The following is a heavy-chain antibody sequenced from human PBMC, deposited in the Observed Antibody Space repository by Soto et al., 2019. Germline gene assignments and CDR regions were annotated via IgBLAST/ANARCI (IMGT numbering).Heavy chain of an antibody. Sequence: QVQLVESGGGVVQPGRSLRLSCAASGFTFSSYGMHWVRQAPGKGLEWVAVIWYDGSNKYYADSVKGRFTISRDYSKNTLYLQMNSLRAEDTAVYYCARLGAGTGGYYSGMDVWGQGTTVTVSS. CDR3: ARLGAGTGGYYSGMDV. V-gene: IGHV3-33*01. CDR1: GFTFSSYG. D-gene: IGHD6-13*01. J-gene: IGHJ6*02. CDR2: IWYDGSNK.